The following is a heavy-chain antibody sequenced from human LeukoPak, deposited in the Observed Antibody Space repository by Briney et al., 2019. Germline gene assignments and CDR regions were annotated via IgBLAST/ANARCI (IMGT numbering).Heavy chain of an antibody. CDR2: IYHSGST. V-gene: IGHV4-59*12. J-gene: IGHJ6*03. CDR1: GGSISTYY. Sequence: SETLSLTCTVSGGSISTYYWSWIRQPPGKGLEWIGYIYHSGSTNYNPSLKSRVTISVDTSQNQFSLKLSSVTAADTAVYYCARGSGMATIFGYYYYMDVWGKGTTVTVSS. CDR3: ARGSGMATIFGYYYYMDV. D-gene: IGHD5-24*01.